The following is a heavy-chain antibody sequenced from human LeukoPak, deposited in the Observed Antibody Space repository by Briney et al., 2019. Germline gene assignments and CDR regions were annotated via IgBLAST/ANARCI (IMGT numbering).Heavy chain of an antibody. V-gene: IGHV3-23*01. D-gene: IGHD3-22*01. CDR3: AKVPYYYDSSGYFNI. Sequence: PGGSLRLSCAASGFTFSSYAMSWVRQAPGKGLEWVSAISGSGGSTYYADSVKGRFTISRGNSKNTLYLQMNSLRAEDTAVYYCAKVPYYYDSSGYFNIWGQGTMVTVSS. CDR2: ISGSGGST. CDR1: GFTFSSYA. J-gene: IGHJ3*02.